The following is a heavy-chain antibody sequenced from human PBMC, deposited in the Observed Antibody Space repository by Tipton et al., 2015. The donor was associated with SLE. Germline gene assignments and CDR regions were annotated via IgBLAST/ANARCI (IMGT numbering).Heavy chain of an antibody. V-gene: IGHV4-38-2*01. D-gene: IGHD5-12*01. CDR3: ARHAGGVATPFDY. Sequence: TLSLTCAVSGYSLSSGYYWGCIRQPPGKGLEWIGIIYHSGYTYYHPSLKSRVTMSVDTSENQFSLKLNSVTAADTAVYYCARHAGGVATPFDYWGQGTLVTVSS. CDR2: IYHSGYT. J-gene: IGHJ4*02. CDR1: GYSLSSGYY.